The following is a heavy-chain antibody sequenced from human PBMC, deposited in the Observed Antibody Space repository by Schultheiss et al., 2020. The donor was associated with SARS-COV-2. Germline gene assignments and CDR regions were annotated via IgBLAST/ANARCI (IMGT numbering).Heavy chain of an antibody. Sequence: SETLSLTCAVYGGSFSGYYWSWIRQPPGKGLEWIGEINHSGSTNYNPSLKSLVTISVDTSKNQFSLKLSSVTAADTAVYYCARMVRGVLVYFDYWGQGTLVTVSS. J-gene: IGHJ4*02. CDR3: ARMVRGVLVYFDY. D-gene: IGHD3-10*01. CDR2: INHSGST. CDR1: GGSFSGYY. V-gene: IGHV4-34*09.